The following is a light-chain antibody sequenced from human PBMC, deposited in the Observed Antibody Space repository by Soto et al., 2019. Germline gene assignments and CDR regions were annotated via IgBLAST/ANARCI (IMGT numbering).Light chain of an antibody. J-gene: IGKJ4*01. V-gene: IGKV3-15*01. CDR1: QSVSSK. Sequence: ETVMTQSPATLSVSPGERATLSCTASQSVSSKLAWYQQKAGQAPRLLLYGASTRATGIPARFSGSGSGTEFTLTISSLQSEDFAIYYCQQYNNWPVTFGGGTKVEIK. CDR3: QQYNNWPVT. CDR2: GAS.